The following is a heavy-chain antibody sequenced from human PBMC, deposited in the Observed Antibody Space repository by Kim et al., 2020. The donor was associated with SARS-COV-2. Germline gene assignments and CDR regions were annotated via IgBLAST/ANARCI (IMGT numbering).Heavy chain of an antibody. J-gene: IGHJ6*03. CDR1: GGSISSNDYY. CDR2: ISYSGRT. D-gene: IGHD3-3*01. Sequence: SETLSLTCTVSGGSISSNDYYWDWIRQPPGKGLEWIGSISYSGRTYYNPSLKSRVTISVDTSKNQISLKLSSVTAADTGVYYCARGIFGVVIIPYYYYYMDVGGKGTTVTVSS. CDR3: ARGIFGVVIIPYYYYYMDV. V-gene: IGHV4-39*01.